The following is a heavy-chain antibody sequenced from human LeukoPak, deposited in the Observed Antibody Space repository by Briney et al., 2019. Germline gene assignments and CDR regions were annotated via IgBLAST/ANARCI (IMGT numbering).Heavy chain of an antibody. CDR1: GYTFTGHY. D-gene: IGHD6-6*01. V-gene: IGHV1-2*02. CDR2: INPNSGGT. Sequence: GASVKVSCKASGYTFTGHYMHWVRQAPGQGLEWMGWINPNSGGTNYAQKFQGRVTMTRDTSISTAYMELSRLRSDDTAVYYCARDSDSSSSGWFDPWGQGTLVSVSS. J-gene: IGHJ5*02. CDR3: ARDSDSSSSGWFDP.